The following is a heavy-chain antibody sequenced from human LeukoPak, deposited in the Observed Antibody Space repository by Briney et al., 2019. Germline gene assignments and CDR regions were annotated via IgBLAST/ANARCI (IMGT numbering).Heavy chain of an antibody. CDR3: VIWGDYDVLTGYYVPDY. CDR2: ITGSGTNT. Sequence: PGASLRLSRVASGFTFSNYAMSWVRQAPGKGLEWVSAITGSGTNTYYADSLKGRFTISRDNSKNTVFLQMNSLRHEDTAIYYCVIWGDYDVLTGYYVPDYWGQGTLVTVSS. CDR1: GFTFSNYA. J-gene: IGHJ4*02. D-gene: IGHD3-9*01. V-gene: IGHV3-23*01.